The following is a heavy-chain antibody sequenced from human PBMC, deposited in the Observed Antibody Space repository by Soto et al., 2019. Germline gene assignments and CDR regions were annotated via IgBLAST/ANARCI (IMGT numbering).Heavy chain of an antibody. D-gene: IGHD3-10*01. CDR2: ISYDGSNK. J-gene: IGHJ4*02. V-gene: IGHV3-30*18. Sequence: GGSLRLSCAASGFTFSSYGMHWVRQAPGKGLEWVAVISYDGSNKYYADSVKGRFTISRDNSKNTLYLQMNSLRAEDTAVYYCAKGQLLWFGEFTKIDYWGQGTLVTVSS. CDR3: AKGQLLWFGEFTKIDY. CDR1: GFTFSSYG.